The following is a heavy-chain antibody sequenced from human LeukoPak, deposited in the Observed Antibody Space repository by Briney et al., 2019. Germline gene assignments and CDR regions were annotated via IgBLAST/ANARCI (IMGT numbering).Heavy chain of an antibody. Sequence: SETLSLTCTVSGGSISSYYWSWIRQPPGKGLEWIGYIYYSGSTNYNPSLKSRVTISVDTSKNQFSLKLSSVTAADTAVYYCASDPHWGQGTLVTVSS. V-gene: IGHV4-59*01. CDR2: IYYSGST. CDR3: ASDPH. J-gene: IGHJ4*02. CDR1: GGSISSYY.